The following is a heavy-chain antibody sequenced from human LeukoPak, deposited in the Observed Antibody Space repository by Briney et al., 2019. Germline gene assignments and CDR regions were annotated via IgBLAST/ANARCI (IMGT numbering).Heavy chain of an antibody. D-gene: IGHD3-16*02. CDR1: GYSITSAYY. Sequence: PSETLSLTCTVSGYSITSAYYWGWIRQPPGKGLEWIGSFFLKGSTYYNPSLKSRVTISVDTSKNQFSLKLSSVTAADTAVYYCARARDYVWGSYRATHYYYYYYMDVWGKGTTVTVSS. J-gene: IGHJ6*03. CDR2: FFLKGST. V-gene: IGHV4-38-2*02. CDR3: ARARDYVWGSYRATHYYYYYYMDV.